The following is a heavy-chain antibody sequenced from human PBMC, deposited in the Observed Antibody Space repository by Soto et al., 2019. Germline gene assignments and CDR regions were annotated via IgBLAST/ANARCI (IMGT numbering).Heavy chain of an antibody. CDR2: IYHSGST. CDR3: AXXXXXHXDGSPSGQFDF. V-gene: IGHV4-4*02. Sequence: QVELQESGPGLVKPSGTLSLTCVVSGNSIXTTNWXSWVRQSPGKGLEWIGEIYHSGSTNYNPSLKSRVTISVDKSKNQFSLKLSSXXAXXXXXXXXAXXXXXHXDGSPSGQFDFWGQGTLVTVSS. J-gene: IGHJ4*02. CDR1: GNSIXTTNW. D-gene: IGHD3-22*01.